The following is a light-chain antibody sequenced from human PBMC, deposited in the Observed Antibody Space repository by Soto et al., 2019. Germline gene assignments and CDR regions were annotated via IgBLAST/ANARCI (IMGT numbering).Light chain of an antibody. CDR2: AAS. V-gene: IGKV1-9*01. J-gene: IGKJ2*02. CDR3: QQLNSYPPCA. Sequence: IQLTQSPSSLSASVGVRVTIPCRASQGISSYLAWYQQKPGKAPKLVIYAASTLQSWVPPMFSGSGSGTDFTLSISSLQPEDFATYYCQQLNSYPPCAFGQGTKLEIK. CDR1: QGISSY.